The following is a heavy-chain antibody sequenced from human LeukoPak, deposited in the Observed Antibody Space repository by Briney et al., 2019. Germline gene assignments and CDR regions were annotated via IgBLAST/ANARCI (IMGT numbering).Heavy chain of an antibody. Sequence: GGSLRLSCAASGFTFDSYRMNWVRQAPGKGLEWVSSISSSSSYIYYADSVKGRFTISRDNAKNSLYLQMNSLRAEDTAVYYCARDIVGATLNQFYFDYRGQGTLVTVSS. CDR1: GFTFDSYR. CDR2: ISSSSSYI. D-gene: IGHD1-26*01. J-gene: IGHJ4*02. CDR3: ARDIVGATLNQFYFDY. V-gene: IGHV3-21*01.